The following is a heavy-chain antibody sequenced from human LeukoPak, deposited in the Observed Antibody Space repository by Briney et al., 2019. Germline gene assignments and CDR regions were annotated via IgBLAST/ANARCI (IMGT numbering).Heavy chain of an antibody. J-gene: IGHJ4*02. D-gene: IGHD2/OR15-2a*01. Sequence: PSETLSLTCAVYRGSFSGYYWSWIRQPPGKGLEWIGEINHSGSTNYNPSLKSRVTISVDTSKNQFSLKLSSVTAADTAVYYCARHQVLPQIDYWGQGTLVTVSS. CDR1: RGSFSGYY. V-gene: IGHV4-34*01. CDR2: INHSGST. CDR3: ARHQVLPQIDY.